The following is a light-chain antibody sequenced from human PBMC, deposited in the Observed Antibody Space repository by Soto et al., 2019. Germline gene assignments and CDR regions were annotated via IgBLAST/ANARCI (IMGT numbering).Light chain of an antibody. J-gene: IGLJ2*01. CDR3: SSYTSSSTLEVV. Sequence: QSVLTQPASVSGSPGQSITISCTGTSSDVGGYNYVSWYQQHPGKAPKLMIYEVSNRPAGVSNRFSGSKSGNTASLTISGLQAEDEDDYYCSSYTSSSTLEVVFGGGTQLAV. CDR2: EVS. V-gene: IGLV2-14*01. CDR1: SSDVGGYNY.